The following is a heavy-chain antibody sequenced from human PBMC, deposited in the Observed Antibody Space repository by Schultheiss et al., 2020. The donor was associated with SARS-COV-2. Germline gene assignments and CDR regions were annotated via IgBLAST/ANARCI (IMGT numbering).Heavy chain of an antibody. CDR1: GFTFSSYA. Sequence: GESLKISCAASGFTFSSYAMHWVRQAPGKGLEWVSYISSSSSTIYYADSVKGRFTISRDNAKNSLYLQMNSLRAEDTAVYYCASPLPYYDFWSGYYRRTYYYGMDVWGQGTTVTVSS. CDR3: ASPLPYYDFWSGYYRRTYYYGMDV. D-gene: IGHD3-3*01. J-gene: IGHJ6*02. CDR2: ISSSSSTI. V-gene: IGHV3-48*04.